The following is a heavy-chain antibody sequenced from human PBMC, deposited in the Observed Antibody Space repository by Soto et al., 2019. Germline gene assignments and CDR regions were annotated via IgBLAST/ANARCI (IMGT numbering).Heavy chain of an antibody. CDR1: GDTFTSYT. Sequence: SVKVSCKASGDTFTSYTISWVRQAPGQGLEWKGKIIPILCIANYARKFQGRVTITADKSTSTAYMELSSLRSEDTAVYYCARARQLWFGEFSQFYGMDVWGQGTTVTVSS. J-gene: IGHJ6*02. CDR2: IIPILCIA. D-gene: IGHD3-10*01. V-gene: IGHV1-69*02. CDR3: ARARQLWFGEFSQFYGMDV.